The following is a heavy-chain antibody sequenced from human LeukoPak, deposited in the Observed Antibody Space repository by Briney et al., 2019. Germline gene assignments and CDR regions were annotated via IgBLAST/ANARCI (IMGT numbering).Heavy chain of an antibody. V-gene: IGHV3-23*01. CDR3: AKDVGDDSSGYYSLYFDY. Sequence: PGGSLRLSCAASGFTFSSYAMSWVRQAPGKGLEWVSAISGSGGSTYYADSVKGRFTISRDNSKNTLYLQMNSLRAEDTAVYYCAKDVGDDSSGYYSLYFDYWGQGTLVTVSS. J-gene: IGHJ4*02. D-gene: IGHD3-22*01. CDR1: GFTFSSYA. CDR2: ISGSGGST.